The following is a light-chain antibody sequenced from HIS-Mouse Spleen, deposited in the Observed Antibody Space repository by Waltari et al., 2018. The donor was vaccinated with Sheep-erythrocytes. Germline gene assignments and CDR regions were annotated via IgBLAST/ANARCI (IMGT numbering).Light chain of an antibody. CDR3: AAWDDSLNGPV. CDR2: SNN. J-gene: IGLJ3*02. CDR1: STTTGSNT. Sequence: QSVLTQPPSASGTPGQRVTISCSGSSTTTGSNTGKWYQHPPGTAPTLLIYSNNQRPSGVPDRFSGSKSGTSASLAISGLQSEDEADYYCAAWDDSLNGPVFGGGTKLTVL. V-gene: IGLV1-44*01.